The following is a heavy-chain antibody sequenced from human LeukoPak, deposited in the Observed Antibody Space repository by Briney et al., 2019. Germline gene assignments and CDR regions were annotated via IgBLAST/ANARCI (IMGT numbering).Heavy chain of an antibody. CDR1: GFTVSSNY. V-gene: IGHV3-53*01. D-gene: IGHD3-22*01. Sequence: PGGSLRLSCAASGFTVSSNYMSWVRQAPGKGLEWVSVIYSGGSTYYADSVKGRFTISRDNSKNTLYLQMNSLRAEDTAVYYCARDRAGQYYDSSGYYDYWGQGTLVAVSS. J-gene: IGHJ4*02. CDR2: IYSGGST. CDR3: ARDRAGQYYDSSGYYDY.